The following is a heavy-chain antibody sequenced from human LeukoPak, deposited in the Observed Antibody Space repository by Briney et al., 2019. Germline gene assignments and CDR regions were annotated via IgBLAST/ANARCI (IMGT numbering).Heavy chain of an antibody. V-gene: IGHV3-30-3*01. J-gene: IGHJ4*02. CDR1: GFTFSTYD. CDR2: ISYDGNNK. CDR3: ATLPT. Sequence: GGSLRLSCAASGFTFSTYDMHWVRQATGKGLEWVAVISYDGNNKYYADSVKGRFTISRDNSKNTLYLQMNSLRAEDTALYYCATLPTWGQGTLVTVSS. D-gene: IGHD4-17*01.